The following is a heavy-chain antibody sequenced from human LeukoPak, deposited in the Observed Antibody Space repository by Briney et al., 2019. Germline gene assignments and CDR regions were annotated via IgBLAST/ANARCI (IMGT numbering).Heavy chain of an antibody. Sequence: SQTLSLTCTVSGGSISSGDYYWSWIRQPPGKDLEWIGYIYYSGSTYYNPSLKSRVTISVDTSKNQFSLKLSSVTAADTAVYYCARVGDYYGSFDPWGQGTLVTVSS. CDR2: IYYSGST. D-gene: IGHD3-22*01. J-gene: IGHJ5*02. CDR3: ARVGDYYGSFDP. CDR1: GGSISSGDYY. V-gene: IGHV4-30-4*01.